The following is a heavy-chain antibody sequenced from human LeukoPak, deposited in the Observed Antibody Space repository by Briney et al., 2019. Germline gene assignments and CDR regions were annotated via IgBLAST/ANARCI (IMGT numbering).Heavy chain of an antibody. D-gene: IGHD3-10*01. Sequence: SETLSLTCTVSGYSISSGYYWGWIRQPPGKGLEWIGSIYHSGSTYYNPSLKSRVTISVDTSKNQFSLKLSSVTAADTAVYYCARVPNTALLWFGEFVGYFDYWGQGTLVTVSS. V-gene: IGHV4-38-2*02. J-gene: IGHJ4*02. CDR3: ARVPNTALLWFGEFVGYFDY. CDR1: GYSISSGYY. CDR2: IYHSGST.